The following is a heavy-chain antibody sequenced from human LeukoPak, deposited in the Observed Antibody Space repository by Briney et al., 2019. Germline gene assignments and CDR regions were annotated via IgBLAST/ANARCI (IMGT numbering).Heavy chain of an antibody. J-gene: IGHJ4*02. CDR3: AREVAHGSGSYYNAPFDY. V-gene: IGHV4-39*07. CDR1: GGSISSSSYY. Sequence: SETLSLTCTVSGGSISSSSYYWGWIRQPPGKGLEWIGSIYYSGSTYYNPSLKSRVTISVDTSKSQFSLKLSSVTAADTAVYYCAREVAHGSGSYYNAPFDYWGQGTLVTVSS. CDR2: IYYSGST. D-gene: IGHD3-10*01.